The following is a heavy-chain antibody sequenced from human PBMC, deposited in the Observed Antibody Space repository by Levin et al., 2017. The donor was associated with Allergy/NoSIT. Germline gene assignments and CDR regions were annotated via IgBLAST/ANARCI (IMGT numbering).Heavy chain of an antibody. Sequence: GGSLRLSCAASGFTFSSYAMTWVRQAPGKGLEWVSTISAGGSSTYYADSVKGRFTISRDNSRNSLYLEMNSLEGEDTALYFCARGMGGDCGAGCYSRVLDNWGQGTLVTVSS. CDR3: ARGMGGDCGAGCYSRVLDN. CDR2: ISAGGSST. J-gene: IGHJ4*02. CDR1: GFTFSSYA. D-gene: IGHD2-21*01. V-gene: IGHV3-23*01.